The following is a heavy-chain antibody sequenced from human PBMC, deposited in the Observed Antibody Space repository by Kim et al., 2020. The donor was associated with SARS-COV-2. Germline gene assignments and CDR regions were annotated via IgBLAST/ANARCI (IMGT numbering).Heavy chain of an antibody. V-gene: IGHV4-34*01. CDR2: INHSGST. CDR3: ARVRLSEYSYGFWRAPRYFDL. J-gene: IGHJ2*01. CDR1: GGSFSGYY. Sequence: SETLSLTCAVYGGSFSGYYWSWIRQPPGKGLEWIGEINHSGSTNYNPSLKSRVTISVDTSKNQFSLKLSSVTAADTAVSYCARVRLSEYSYGFWRAPRYFDLWGRGTLVTVSS. D-gene: IGHD5-18*01.